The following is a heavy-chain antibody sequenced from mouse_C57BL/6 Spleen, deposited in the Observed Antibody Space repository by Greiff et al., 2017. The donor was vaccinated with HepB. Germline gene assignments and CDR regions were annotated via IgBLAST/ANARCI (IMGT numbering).Heavy chain of an antibody. CDR2: INPSTGGT. V-gene: IGHV1-42*01. CDR3: ARALTKVVATRAMDY. J-gene: IGHJ4*01. CDR1: GYSFTGYY. D-gene: IGHD1-1*01. Sequence: VHVKQSGPELVKPGASVKISCKASGYSFTGYYMNWVKQSPEKSLEWIGEINPSTGGTTYNQKFKAKATLTGDKSSSTAYMQLKSLTSEDSAVYYGARALTKVVATRAMDYWGQGTSVTVAS.